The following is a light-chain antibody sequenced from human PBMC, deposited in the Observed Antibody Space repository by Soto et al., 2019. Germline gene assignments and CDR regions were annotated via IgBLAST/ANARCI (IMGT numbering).Light chain of an antibody. CDR1: QSVLHSSNNKNY. Sequence: DIVMTQSPDSLAVSLGERATINCKSSQSVLHSSNNKNYLAWYQQKPGQPPKLLIYWASTRESGVPDRFSGSGSGTDFTLAISSLRDEDAAVYYCQQYYSTPITFGPGTKVDIK. V-gene: IGKV4-1*01. J-gene: IGKJ3*01. CDR2: WAS. CDR3: QQYYSTPIT.